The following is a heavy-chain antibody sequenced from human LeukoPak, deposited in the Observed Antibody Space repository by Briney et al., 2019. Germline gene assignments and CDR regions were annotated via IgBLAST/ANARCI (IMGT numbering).Heavy chain of an antibody. J-gene: IGHJ3*02. Sequence: GGSLRPSCAASGFTFSSYWMSWVRQAPGKGLEWVANIKQDGSEKYYVDSVKGRFTISRDNAKNSLYLQMNSLRAEDTAVYYCARVGPYFLYSSSREDAFDIWGQGTMVTVSS. CDR1: GFTFSSYW. CDR2: IKQDGSEK. D-gene: IGHD6-6*01. CDR3: ARVGPYFLYSSSREDAFDI. V-gene: IGHV3-7*01.